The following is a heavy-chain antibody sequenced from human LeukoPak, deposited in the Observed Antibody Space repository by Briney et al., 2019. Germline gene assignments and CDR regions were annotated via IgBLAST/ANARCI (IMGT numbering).Heavy chain of an antibody. V-gene: IGHV3-64*01. CDR3: ARDSGGDAYNDYFDA. CDR2: IHYSGDRT. J-gene: IGHJ4*02. Sequence: GGSLRLSCAASGFSFNNYAMHWVRQAPGKGLEFVSAIHYSGDRTYYANSVKGRFIISRENYRKRLWVQMGSLRAEDTAVYYCARDSGGDAYNDYFDAWGQGTLVTVSS. D-gene: IGHD5-24*01. CDR1: GFSFNNYA.